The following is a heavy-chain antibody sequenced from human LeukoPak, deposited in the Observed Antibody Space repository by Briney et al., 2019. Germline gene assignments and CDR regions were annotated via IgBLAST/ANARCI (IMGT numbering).Heavy chain of an antibody. CDR3: AKEGRSLQTY. CDR2: IKEDGTET. D-gene: IGHD5-24*01. V-gene: IGHV3-7*03. CDR1: GFMFSSNW. Sequence: GGSLRLSCAASGFMFSSNWMGWVRLAPGKGLEWVANIKEDGTETYYVDSVKGRFTISRDNAKNSLYLQMNSLRVEDTAVYYCAKEGRSLQTYWGQGTLVTVSS. J-gene: IGHJ4*02.